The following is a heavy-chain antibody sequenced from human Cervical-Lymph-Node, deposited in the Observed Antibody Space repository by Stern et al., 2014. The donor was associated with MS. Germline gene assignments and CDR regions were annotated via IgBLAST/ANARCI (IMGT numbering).Heavy chain of an antibody. V-gene: IGHV3-9*01. Sequence: EVQLVESGGGSVQPGRSLRLSCAASGFTFDDGAMHWVRQAPGKGLELVSGISWNSNNIGYADSVRGRFTISRDNAKNSLYLQMNGLRPEDTALYYCAKDISERHYYFDSWGEGTLVTVSS. CDR2: ISWNSNNI. CDR1: GFTFDDGA. J-gene: IGHJ4*02. D-gene: IGHD3-16*02. CDR3: AKDISERHYYFDS.